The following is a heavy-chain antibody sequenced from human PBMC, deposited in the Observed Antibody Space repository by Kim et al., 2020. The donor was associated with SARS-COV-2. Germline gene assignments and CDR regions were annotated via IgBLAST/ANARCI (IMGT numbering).Heavy chain of an antibody. D-gene: IGHD2-21*01. J-gene: IGHJ5*02. Sequence: GSNNYNPSLKSLVNISVDTSTNQFSLKLSTVTAADTAVYYGVRAREGVRAWGQGTLVTVTS. CDR3: VRAREGVRA. V-gene: IGHV4-39*07. CDR2: GSN.